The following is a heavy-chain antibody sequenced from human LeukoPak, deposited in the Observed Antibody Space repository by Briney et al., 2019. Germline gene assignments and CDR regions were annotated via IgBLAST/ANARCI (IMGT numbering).Heavy chain of an antibody. CDR3: ARVKDYVWGSYEYYFDY. CDR2: ISWDGGST. V-gene: IGHV3-43D*03. J-gene: IGHJ4*02. D-gene: IGHD3-16*01. Sequence: PGGSLRLSCAASGFTFDDYAMHWVRQAPGKGLEWVSLISWDGGSTYYADSVKGRFTISRDNSKNSLYLQMNSLRAEDTAVYYCARVKDYVWGSYEYYFDYWGQGTLVTVSS. CDR1: GFTFDDYA.